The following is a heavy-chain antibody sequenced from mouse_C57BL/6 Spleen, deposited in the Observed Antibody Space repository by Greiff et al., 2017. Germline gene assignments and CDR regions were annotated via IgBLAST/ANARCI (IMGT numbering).Heavy chain of an antibody. D-gene: IGHD2-12*01. V-gene: IGHV1-82*01. J-gene: IGHJ2*01. CDR1: GYAFSSSW. Sequence: VQLQQSGPELVKPGASVKISCKASGYAFSSSWMNWVKQRPGKGLEWIGRIYPGDGEPNYNGKFKGKATLTADKSSSTAYMQLSSLTSEDSAVYFCAKGSYYSSCGFFFDYWGQGTTLTVSS. CDR3: AKGSYYSSCGFFFDY. CDR2: IYPGDGEP.